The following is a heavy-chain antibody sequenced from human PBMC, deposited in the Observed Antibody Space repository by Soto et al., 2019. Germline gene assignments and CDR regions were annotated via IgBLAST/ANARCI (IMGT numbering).Heavy chain of an antibody. CDR3: ARLRLRLGELSLYYFDY. J-gene: IGHJ4*02. CDR1: GGSISSYY. V-gene: IGHV4-59*01. Sequence: SETLSLTCTVSGGSISSYYWSWIRQPPGKGLEWIGYIYYSGSTNYNPSHKSRVTISVDTSKNQFSLKMSSVTAADTAVYYCARLRLRLGELSLYYFDYWGQGTLVTVS. D-gene: IGHD3-16*02. CDR2: IYYSGST.